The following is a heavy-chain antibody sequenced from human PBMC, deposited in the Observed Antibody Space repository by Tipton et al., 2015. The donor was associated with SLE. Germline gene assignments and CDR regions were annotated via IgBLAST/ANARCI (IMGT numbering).Heavy chain of an antibody. CDR3: ARRDPIAVAGEGAFDI. J-gene: IGHJ3*02. Sequence: TLSLTCAVSGYSISSSNWWGWLRQPPGKGLEWIGYIYYIGSTNYNPSLQSRVTMSVDTSKNQFSLKLSSVTALDTAVYYCARRDPIAVAGEGAFDIWGQGTMVTVSS. D-gene: IGHD6-19*01. V-gene: IGHV4-28*06. CDR2: IYYIGST. CDR1: GYSISSSNW.